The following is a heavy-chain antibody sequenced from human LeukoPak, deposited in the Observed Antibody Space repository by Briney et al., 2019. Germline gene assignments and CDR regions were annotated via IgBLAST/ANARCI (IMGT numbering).Heavy chain of an antibody. CDR2: IFYSGSI. CDR1: GGSISTYNW. CDR3: ARHGTRYYYYYMDV. J-gene: IGHJ6*03. D-gene: IGHD2-2*01. V-gene: IGHV4-4*02. Sequence: SGTLSLTCAVSGGSISTYNWWSWVRQPPGKGLEWIGEIFYSGSINYNPSLKSRVTLSLDKSKNQFSLQLSSVTAADTAVYYCARHGTRYYYYYMDVWGKGTTVTISS.